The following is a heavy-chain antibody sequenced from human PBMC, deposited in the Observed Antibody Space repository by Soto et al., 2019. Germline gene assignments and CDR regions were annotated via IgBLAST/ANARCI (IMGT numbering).Heavy chain of an antibody. CDR1: GGTFSSYA. Sequence: SVKVSCKASGGTFSSYAISWVRQAPGQGLEWMGGIIPIFGTANYAQKFQGRVTITADESTSTAYMELSSLRSEDTAVYYCARKLGRTAAAGTIRLYNYCYYGMDVWGQGTTVTVSS. V-gene: IGHV1-69*13. D-gene: IGHD6-13*01. CDR3: ARKLGRTAAAGTIRLYNYCYYGMDV. J-gene: IGHJ6*02. CDR2: IIPIFGTA.